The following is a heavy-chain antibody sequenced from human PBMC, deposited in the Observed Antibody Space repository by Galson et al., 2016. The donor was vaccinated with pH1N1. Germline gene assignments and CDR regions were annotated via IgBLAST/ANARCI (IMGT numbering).Heavy chain of an antibody. V-gene: IGHV3-30*04. D-gene: IGHD5-12*01. J-gene: IGHJ4*02. CDR2: IFYDGTNE. Sequence: SLRLSCAASGFTFTSYAMHWVRQAPGKGLEWVAVIFYDGTNEYYADSVKGRCTISRDKTQSTVYLQMNSLRTEDTAVYYCARDSEYSGHEGFHWAQGTLVIVSS. CDR1: GFTFTSYA. CDR3: ARDSEYSGHEGFH.